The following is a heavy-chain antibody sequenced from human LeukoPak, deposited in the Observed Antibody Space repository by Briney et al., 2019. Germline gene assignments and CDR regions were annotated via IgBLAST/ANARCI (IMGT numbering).Heavy chain of an antibody. J-gene: IGHJ4*02. CDR1: GGSISSYF. CDR2: IYYSGST. Sequence: PSETLSLTCTVSGGSISSYFWSWIRQPPGKGLEWIGYIYYSGSTNYNPSLKSRVTISVDTSKNQFSLKLSSVTAADTAVYYCARHAVTATISSFEYWGQGTLVTVSS. D-gene: IGHD2-21*02. V-gene: IGHV4-59*08. CDR3: ARHAVTATISSFEY.